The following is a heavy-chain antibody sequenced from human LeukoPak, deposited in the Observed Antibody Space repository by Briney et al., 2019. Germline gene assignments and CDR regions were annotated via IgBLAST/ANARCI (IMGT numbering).Heavy chain of an antibody. CDR1: GFTFSSYE. D-gene: IGHD6-6*01. V-gene: IGHV3-48*03. CDR2: ISSSGSTM. CDR3: ARGVPYSSSSSSDY. J-gene: IGHJ4*02. Sequence: TGGSLRLSCAASGFTFSSYEMNWVRQAPGKGLEWVSYISSSGSTMYYADSVKGRFTISRDNAKNSLYLQMNSLRAEDTAVYYCARGVPYSSSSSSDYWGQGTLVTVSS.